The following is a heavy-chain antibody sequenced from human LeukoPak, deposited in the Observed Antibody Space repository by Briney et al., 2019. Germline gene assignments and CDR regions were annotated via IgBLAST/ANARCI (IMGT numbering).Heavy chain of an antibody. J-gene: IGHJ4*02. CDR2: ISGSDGTT. V-gene: IGHV3-23*01. CDR1: GSTFSSYA. D-gene: IGHD3-16*02. CDR3: ARHRTASDY. Sequence: GGSLRLSCAASGSTFSSYAMSWVRQAPGKGLEWVSSISGSDGTTYYADSVKGRFTISRDNAKNSLYLQMNSLRAEDTAVYYCARHRTASDYWGQGTLVTVSS.